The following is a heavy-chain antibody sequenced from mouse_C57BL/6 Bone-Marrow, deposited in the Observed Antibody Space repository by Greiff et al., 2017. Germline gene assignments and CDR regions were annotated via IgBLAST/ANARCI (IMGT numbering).Heavy chain of an antibody. J-gene: IGHJ1*03. Sequence: QVQLKESDAELVKPGASVKISCKVSGYTFTDHTIHWMKQRPEQGLEWIGYIYPRDGSTKYNEKFKGKATLTADKSSSTAYMQLNSLTSEDSAVYFCARGSIYYYGSWYFDVWGTGTTVTVSS. CDR2: IYPRDGST. CDR3: ARGSIYYYGSWYFDV. D-gene: IGHD1-1*01. V-gene: IGHV1-78*01. CDR1: GYTFTDHT.